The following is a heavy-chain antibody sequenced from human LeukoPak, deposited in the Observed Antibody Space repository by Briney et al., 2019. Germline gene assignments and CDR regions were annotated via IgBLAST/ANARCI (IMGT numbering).Heavy chain of an antibody. D-gene: IGHD3-9*01. CDR3: ARQALYYDILTGYFDY. Sequence: SETLSLTCAVSGGSISSGGYSWSWIRQPPGKGLEWIGYIYYSGSTYYNPSLKSRVTISVDTSKNQFSLKLSSVTAADTAVYYCARQALYYDILTGYFDYWGQGTLVTVSS. CDR1: GGSISSGGYS. J-gene: IGHJ4*02. CDR2: IYYSGST. V-gene: IGHV4-30-2*03.